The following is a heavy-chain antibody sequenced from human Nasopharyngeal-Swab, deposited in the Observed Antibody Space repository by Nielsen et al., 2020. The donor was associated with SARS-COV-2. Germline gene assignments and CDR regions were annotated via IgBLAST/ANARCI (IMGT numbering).Heavy chain of an antibody. CDR3: ARVGQQLVRGLRY. V-gene: IGHV1-2*04. Sequence: ASVKVSCKASGYTFTGYYMHWVRQAPGQGLEWMGWINPNSGGTNYAQKFQGWVTITRNTSISTAYMELSSLRSEDTAVYYCARVGQQLVRGLRYWGQGTLVTVSS. CDR1: GYTFTGYY. CDR2: INPNSGGT. D-gene: IGHD6-13*01. J-gene: IGHJ4*02.